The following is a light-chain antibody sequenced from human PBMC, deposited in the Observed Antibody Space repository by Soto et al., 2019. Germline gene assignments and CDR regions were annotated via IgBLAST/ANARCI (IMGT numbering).Light chain of an antibody. CDR3: SSYTSSGTLV. CDR1: SSDLGNYNY. Sequence: QSALTQPASVSGSPGQSITVSCTGTSSDLGNYNYVSWYQHHPGKAPKLMVYEVSNRPSGVSNRFSGSKSGNTASLTISGLQVEDEAEYDCSSYTSSGTLVFGAGTKVTVL. J-gene: IGLJ1*01. V-gene: IGLV2-14*01. CDR2: EVS.